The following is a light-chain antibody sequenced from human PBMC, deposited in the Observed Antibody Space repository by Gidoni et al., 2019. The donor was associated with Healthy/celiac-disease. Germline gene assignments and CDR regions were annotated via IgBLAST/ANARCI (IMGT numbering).Light chain of an antibody. J-gene: IGKJ4*01. CDR2: GAS. CDR3: QQYGSSPLT. V-gene: IGKV3-20*01. Sequence: ERVLTQPPGTLSLSPGERATLSCRARQSVSSSYLAWYQQKPGQAPRLLIYGASSRATGIPDRFSGSGSGTDFTLTISRLEPEDFAVYYCQQYGSSPLTFXGXTKVEIK. CDR1: QSVSSSY.